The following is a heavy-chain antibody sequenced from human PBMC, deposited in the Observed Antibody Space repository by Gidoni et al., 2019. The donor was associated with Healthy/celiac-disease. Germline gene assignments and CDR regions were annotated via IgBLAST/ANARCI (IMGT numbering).Heavy chain of an antibody. CDR2: IKQDGSEK. D-gene: IGHD3-10*01. Sequence: EVQLVESGGGLVQPGGSLRLSCAAYGFTFSSYWMSWVRQAPGKGLEWVANIKQDGSEKYYVDSVKCRFTISRDNANNSLYLQMNSLRAEDTAVYYCARDAWYGIAPKRFGVYYYYYGMDVWGQGTTVTVSS. CDR3: ARDAWYGIAPKRFGVYYYYYGMDV. V-gene: IGHV3-7*01. CDR1: GFTFSSYW. J-gene: IGHJ6*02.